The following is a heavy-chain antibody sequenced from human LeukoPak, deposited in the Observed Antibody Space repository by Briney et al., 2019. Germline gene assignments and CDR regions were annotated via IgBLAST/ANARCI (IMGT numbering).Heavy chain of an antibody. Sequence: ASVKVSCKTSGYSFTDYYMHWVRQAPGQGLEWKGWINPNSGGTSSAQKFQGRVTMTRDTSITTVYMEVSWLTSDDTAIYYCARADRLHGGPYLIGPWGQGTLVTVSS. D-gene: IGHD2-21*01. CDR2: INPNSGGT. J-gene: IGHJ5*02. CDR3: ARADRLHGGPYLIGP. V-gene: IGHV1-2*02. CDR1: GYSFTDYY.